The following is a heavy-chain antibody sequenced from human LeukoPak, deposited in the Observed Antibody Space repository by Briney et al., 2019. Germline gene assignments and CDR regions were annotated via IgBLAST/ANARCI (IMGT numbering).Heavy chain of an antibody. V-gene: IGHV1-8*01. Sequence: ASVKVSCKASGYTFTSYDINWVRQATGQGLERMGWMNPNSGNTGYAQKFQGRVTMTRNTSISTAYMELSSLRSEDTAVYYCARVVVISTTVYYFDYWGQGTLVTVSS. CDR2: MNPNSGNT. J-gene: IGHJ4*02. D-gene: IGHD3-22*01. CDR3: ARVVVISTTVYYFDY. CDR1: GYTFTSYD.